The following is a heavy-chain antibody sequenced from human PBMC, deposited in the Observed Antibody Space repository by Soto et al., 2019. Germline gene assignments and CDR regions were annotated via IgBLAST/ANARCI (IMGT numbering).Heavy chain of an antibody. CDR3: TRDEDRPSSTVDD. D-gene: IGHD2-2*01. CDR1: GYIFTNYV. CDR2: FAVGNGDT. V-gene: IGHV1-3*01. J-gene: IGHJ1*01. Sequence: AASVKVSCKASGYIFTNYVIHWVRQAPGQGLEWMGRFAVGNGDTKYSQKFQDRVTITTDTSASTAYIELSSLRSEDTAVYYCTRDEDRPSSTVDDWGQGTVVTLGS.